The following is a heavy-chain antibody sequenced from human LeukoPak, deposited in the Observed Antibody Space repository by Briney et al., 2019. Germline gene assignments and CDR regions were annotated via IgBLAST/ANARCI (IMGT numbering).Heavy chain of an antibody. V-gene: IGHV3-21*01. J-gene: IGHJ4*02. CDR3: ARGYSSSWLVPFDY. CDR2: ISSSSSYI. CDR1: GFTFSSYS. Sequence: KPGGSLRLSCAASGFTFSSYSMNWVRQAPGRGLEWVSSISSSSSYIYYADSVKGRFTISRDNAKNSLYLQMNSLRAEDTAVYYCARGYSSSWLVPFDYWGQGTLVTVSS. D-gene: IGHD6-13*01.